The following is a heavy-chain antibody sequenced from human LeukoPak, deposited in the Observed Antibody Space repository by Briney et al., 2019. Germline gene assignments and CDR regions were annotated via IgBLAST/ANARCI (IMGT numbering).Heavy chain of an antibody. D-gene: IGHD3-3*01. J-gene: IGHJ4*02. CDR3: ARPISSQGYFGVVID. V-gene: IGHV4-38-2*01. Sequence: PSETLSLTCAVSGYSISRGYLWGWTRQPPGKGLEWIGNIYHSGSPYYNPSLKSRVTISVDTSKNQFSLKLSSVTAADTAVYYCARPISSQGYFGVVIDWGQGTLVTVSS. CDR1: GYSISRGYL. CDR2: IYHSGSP.